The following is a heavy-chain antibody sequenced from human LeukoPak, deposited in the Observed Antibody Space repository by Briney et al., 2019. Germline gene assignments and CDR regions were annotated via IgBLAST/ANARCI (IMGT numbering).Heavy chain of an antibody. Sequence: TSETLSLTCTVSGGSISSYYWSWIRQPPGKGLEWIGYIYYSGSTNYNPSLKSRVTISVDTSKNQFSLKLSSVTAADTAVYYCARGGRSTVTNPGDEYFQHWGQGTLVTVSS. CDR3: ARGGRSTVTNPGDEYFQH. J-gene: IGHJ1*01. V-gene: IGHV4-59*01. D-gene: IGHD4-17*01. CDR2: IYYSGST. CDR1: GGSISSYY.